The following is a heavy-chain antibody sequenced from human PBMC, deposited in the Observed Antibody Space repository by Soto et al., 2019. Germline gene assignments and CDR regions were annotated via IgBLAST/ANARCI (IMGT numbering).Heavy chain of an antibody. Sequence: QVQLVESGGGVVQPGRSLRLSCAASGFTFSSYGMHWVRQAPGKGLEWVAVIWYDGSNKYYADSVKGRFTISRDNSKNTLYLQMNSLRAEDTAVYYCARAISNRTQESVYYYYGMDVWGQGTTVTVSS. CDR1: GFTFSSYG. CDR2: IWYDGSNK. CDR3: ARAISNRTQESVYYYYGMDV. V-gene: IGHV3-33*01. J-gene: IGHJ6*02. D-gene: IGHD4-4*01.